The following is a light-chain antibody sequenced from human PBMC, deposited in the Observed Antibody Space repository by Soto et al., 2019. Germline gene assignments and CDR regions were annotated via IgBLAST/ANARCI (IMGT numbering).Light chain of an antibody. Sequence: EIVMTQSPATLSVSPGERATLSCRASQSVSSNLAWYQQKPGQAPRLLIYGASTRATGIPARFSGRGSGTEFTLTLSSLQSEDFAVYYCQHYNNWPRTFGQGTKVEIK. J-gene: IGKJ1*01. CDR2: GAS. CDR1: QSVSSN. V-gene: IGKV3-15*01. CDR3: QHYNNWPRT.